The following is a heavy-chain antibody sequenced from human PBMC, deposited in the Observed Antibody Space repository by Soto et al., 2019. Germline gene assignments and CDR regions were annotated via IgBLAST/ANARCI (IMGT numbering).Heavy chain of an antibody. Sequence: GGSLRLSCAASGFTFSSYGMHWVRQAPGKGLEWVAVIWYDGSNKYYADSVKGRFTISRDNSKNTLYLQMNSLRAEDTAVYYCARDGGIAAAGTVYNWFDPWGQGTLVTVSS. D-gene: IGHD6-13*01. J-gene: IGHJ5*02. CDR2: IWYDGSNK. CDR1: GFTFSSYG. CDR3: ARDGGIAAAGTVYNWFDP. V-gene: IGHV3-33*01.